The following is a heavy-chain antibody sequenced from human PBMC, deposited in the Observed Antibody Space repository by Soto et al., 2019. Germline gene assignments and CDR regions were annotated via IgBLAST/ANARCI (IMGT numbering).Heavy chain of an antibody. J-gene: IGHJ6*02. CDR2: IDPNSGDT. V-gene: IGHV1-2*02. D-gene: IGHD2-15*01. Sequence: ASVKVSCKTSGYSFAGYYVQWVRQAPGQGLEWMGWIDPNSGDTKYAQKFQGRVTMTRDTLISTTYMELTRLTSDDTAVYYCARDFVGVVMDYGMDVWGQGTTVTVSS. CDR1: GYSFAGYY. CDR3: ARDFVGVVMDYGMDV.